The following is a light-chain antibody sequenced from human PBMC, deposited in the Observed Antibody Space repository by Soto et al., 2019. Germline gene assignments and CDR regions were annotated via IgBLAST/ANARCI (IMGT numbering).Light chain of an antibody. V-gene: IGLV2-14*01. CDR2: EVS. CDR3: SSYTSSSTLV. CDR1: SSDVGGYNY. Sequence: QSALTQPAPVSGSPGQSITIACTGTSSDVGGYNYVSWYQQHPGKAPKLMIYEVSNRPSGVSNRFSGSKSGNTASLTISGIQADDEADYYCSSYTSSSTLVFGGGTKLTVL. J-gene: IGLJ3*02.